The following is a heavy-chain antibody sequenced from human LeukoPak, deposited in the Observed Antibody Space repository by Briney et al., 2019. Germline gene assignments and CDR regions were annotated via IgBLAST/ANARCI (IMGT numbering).Heavy chain of an antibody. Sequence: PGGSLRLSCAASGFTFSNAWMSWVRQAPGKGLEWVGRIKSKTDGGTTDYAAPVKGRFTISRDDSKNTLYLQMNSLKTEDTAVYYCTTDHQPRSRQLHSPDIVVVPAQIDYWGQGTLVTVSS. CDR3: TTDHQPRSRQLHSPDIVVVPAQIDY. J-gene: IGHJ4*02. V-gene: IGHV3-15*01. CDR1: GFTFSNAW. CDR2: IKSKTDGGTT. D-gene: IGHD2-2*01.